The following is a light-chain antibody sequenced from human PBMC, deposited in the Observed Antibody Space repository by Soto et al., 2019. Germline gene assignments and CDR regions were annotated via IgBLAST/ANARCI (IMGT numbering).Light chain of an antibody. V-gene: IGKV1-5*01. CDR3: QQYNGDSRG. Sequence: DIQMTQSPSTLSASVGDRVTITCRASQNINIWLAWYQQKPGKAPKLLIYNAAYLESGVPSRFSGSGSGTEFTLTISSLQPDDFAIYYCQQYNGDSRGFGQGTQVDIK. CDR1: QNINIW. J-gene: IGKJ1*01. CDR2: NAA.